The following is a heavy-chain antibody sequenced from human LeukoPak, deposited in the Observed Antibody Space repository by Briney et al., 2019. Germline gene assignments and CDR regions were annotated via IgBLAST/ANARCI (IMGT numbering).Heavy chain of an antibody. CDR2: ISSSGSTI. Sequence: GGSLRLSCAASGFTFSSYEMNWVRQAPGKGLEWVSYISSSGSTIYYADSVKGRFTVSRDDAKNSLYLQMNSLRAEDTAVYYCARVCGSPHCGDYWGQGTLVTVSS. CDR3: ARVCGSPHCGDY. J-gene: IGHJ4*02. D-gene: IGHD1-26*01. CDR1: GFTFSSYE. V-gene: IGHV3-48*03.